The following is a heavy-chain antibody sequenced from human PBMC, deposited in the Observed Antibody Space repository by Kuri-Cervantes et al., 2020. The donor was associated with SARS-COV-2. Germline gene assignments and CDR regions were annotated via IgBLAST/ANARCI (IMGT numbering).Heavy chain of an antibody. D-gene: IGHD6-13*01. CDR2: ISWNSGSI. CDR1: GFTFDDYA. CDR3: ARDGGGIAAAGTMGPQFDY. V-gene: IGHV3-9*01. J-gene: IGHJ4*02. Sequence: SLKISCAASGFTFDDYAMHWVRQAPGKGLEWVSGISWNSGSIGYADSLKGLFTIYRDNAKDSLYLQMNSLRAEDTAVYYCARDGGGIAAAGTMGPQFDYWGQGTLVTVSS.